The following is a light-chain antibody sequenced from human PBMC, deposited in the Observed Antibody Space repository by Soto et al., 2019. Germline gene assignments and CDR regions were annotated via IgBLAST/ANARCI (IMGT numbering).Light chain of an antibody. J-gene: IGKJ5*01. CDR3: QQYDSSSVT. CDR2: ATS. V-gene: IGKV3-20*01. CDR1: QTVISTH. Sequence: IILTQSPGTLSLSPGEGATLSCKASQTVISTHLAWYQQKPGQAPMLLIYATSNRATGIPDRFSGSGSGRDFTLTIDRLEPEDFAVYYCQQYDSSSVTFGQGTRLDLK.